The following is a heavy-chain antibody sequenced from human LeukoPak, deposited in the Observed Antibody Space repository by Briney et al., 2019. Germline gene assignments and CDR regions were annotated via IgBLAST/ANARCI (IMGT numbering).Heavy chain of an antibody. CDR2: IYYSEGT. CDR1: GGSVTTYY. V-gene: IGHV4-59*02. J-gene: IGHJ5*02. D-gene: IGHD6-19*01. Sequence: SETLSLTCTVSGGSVTTYYWRWIRQSPGKGLEWIGYIYYSEGTNYNPTLKSRVTISTDASKNQFSLKLSSVTAADTAVYYCARDVSGWYYYFDPWGQGTLVTVSS. CDR3: ARDVSGWYYYFDP.